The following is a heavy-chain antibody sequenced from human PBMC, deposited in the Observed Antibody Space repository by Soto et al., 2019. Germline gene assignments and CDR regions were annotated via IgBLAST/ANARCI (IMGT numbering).Heavy chain of an antibody. CDR1: GYTFTSYG. CDR3: SLDRYYYNGRGAFDI. V-gene: IGHV1-18*01. Sequence: ASVKVSCKASGYTFTSYGISWVRQAPGQGLEWMGWISAYNGNTNYAQKLQGRVTMTTDTSTSTAYMELRSLRSDDTAVYYCSLDRYYYNGRGAFDIWGQGTMVTVSS. D-gene: IGHD3-10*01. CDR2: ISAYNGNT. J-gene: IGHJ3*02.